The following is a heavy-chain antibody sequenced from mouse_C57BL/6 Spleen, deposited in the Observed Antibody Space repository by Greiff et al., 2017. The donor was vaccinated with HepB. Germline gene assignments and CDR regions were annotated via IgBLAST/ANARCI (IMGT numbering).Heavy chain of an antibody. Sequence: QVQLKESGPELVKPGASVKISCKASGYAFSSSWMNWVKQRPGKGLEWIGRIYPGDGDTNYNGKFKGKATLTADKSSSTAYMQLSSLTSEDSAVYFCARPYYYGSSPYSFDYWGQGTTLTVSS. D-gene: IGHD1-1*01. CDR3: ARPYYYGSSPYSFDY. CDR1: GYAFSSSW. CDR2: IYPGDGDT. J-gene: IGHJ2*01. V-gene: IGHV1-82*01.